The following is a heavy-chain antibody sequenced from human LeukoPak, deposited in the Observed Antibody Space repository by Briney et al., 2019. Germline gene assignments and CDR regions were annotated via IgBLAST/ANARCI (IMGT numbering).Heavy chain of an antibody. CDR2: IYYSGST. Sequence: PSETLSLTCTVSGGSISSYYWSWIRQPPGKGLEWIGYIYYSGSTNYNPSLKSRVTISVDTSKNQFSLKLSSVTAADTAVYYCARGGALDSSGYYVDPWGQGTLVTVSS. CDR3: ARGGALDSSGYYVDP. D-gene: IGHD3-22*01. CDR1: GGSISSYY. J-gene: IGHJ5*02. V-gene: IGHV4-59*08.